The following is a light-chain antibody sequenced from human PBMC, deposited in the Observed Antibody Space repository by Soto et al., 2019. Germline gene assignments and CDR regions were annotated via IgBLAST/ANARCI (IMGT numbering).Light chain of an antibody. CDR2: LGS. Sequence: DIVITQSPLSLPVTPGEPASISCSSSQSLLHSNGYNYLDWYLQKPGQSPQLLIYLGSNRASGVPDRSSGSGSGTDFTLKISRVEAEDVGVYYCMQALQTRTFGQGTRLEIK. CDR1: QSLLHSNGYNY. V-gene: IGKV2-28*01. J-gene: IGKJ5*01. CDR3: MQALQTRT.